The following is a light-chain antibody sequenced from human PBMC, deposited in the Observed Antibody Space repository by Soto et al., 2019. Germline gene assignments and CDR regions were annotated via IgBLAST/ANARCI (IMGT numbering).Light chain of an antibody. Sequence: EIVMTQSPATLSVSPGERATLSCRASQSINSNLAWYQQKPGQAPRLLMFRASIRATGFPARFSGSGSGTEFTLIISSLQSEDFAVYHCQQYNNWALYTFGQGTKVDIK. V-gene: IGKV3-15*01. CDR3: QQYNNWALYT. CDR2: RAS. J-gene: IGKJ2*01. CDR1: QSINSN.